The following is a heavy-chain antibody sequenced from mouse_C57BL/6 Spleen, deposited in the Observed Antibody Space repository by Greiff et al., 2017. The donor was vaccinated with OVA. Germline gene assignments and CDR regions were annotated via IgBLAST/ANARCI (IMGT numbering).Heavy chain of an antibody. D-gene: IGHD2-4*01. J-gene: IGHJ4*01. CDR3: AKAYDYDGDYYARDY. CDR2: IWSGGST. CDR1: GFSLTSYG. V-gene: IGHV2-4*01. Sequence: QVQLQQSGPGLVQPSERLSITCTVSGFSLTSYGVHWVRQPPGKGLEWLGVIWSGGSTDYNAAFISRLSISKDNTKCQVFFKMNSLQADDTAIYYCAKAYDYDGDYYARDYWGQGTSVTVSS.